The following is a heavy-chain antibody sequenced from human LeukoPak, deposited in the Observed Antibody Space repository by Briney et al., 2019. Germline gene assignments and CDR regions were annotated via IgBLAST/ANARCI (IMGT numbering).Heavy chain of an antibody. CDR3: ARDPYDSSWGLCYFDY. Sequence: GGSLRLSCAASGFTLSSYWMSWVREAPGKGLECVANIKQDGSDKYYVDSVKSRITISRDNAKHSLYLQMNSLRAEDTAVYYCARDPYDSSWGLCYFDYWGQGNLVTVSS. D-gene: IGHD3-22*01. V-gene: IGHV3-7*04. J-gene: IGHJ4*02. CDR1: GFTLSSYW. CDR2: IKQDGSDK.